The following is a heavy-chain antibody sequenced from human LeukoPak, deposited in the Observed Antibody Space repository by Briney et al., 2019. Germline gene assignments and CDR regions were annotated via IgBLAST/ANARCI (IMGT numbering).Heavy chain of an antibody. CDR3: ARGYGHYVSSYFDY. Sequence: ASVKVSCKASGYTFTSYDINWVRQATGQGLEWMGWMNPNSGNTGYAQKFQGRVTMTRNTSISTAYVELSSLRSEDTAVYHCARGYGHYVSSYFDYWGQGTLVTVSS. V-gene: IGHV1-8*01. CDR2: MNPNSGNT. CDR1: GYTFTSYD. J-gene: IGHJ4*02. D-gene: IGHD4-17*01.